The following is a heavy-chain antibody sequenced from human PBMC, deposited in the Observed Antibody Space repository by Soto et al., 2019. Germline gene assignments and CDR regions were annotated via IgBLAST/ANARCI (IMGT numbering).Heavy chain of an antibody. V-gene: IGHV4-39*01. D-gene: IGHD6-13*01. CDR1: GGSISSSSYY. CDR3: ARRGSSWYSPLDY. CDR2: IYYSGST. Sequence: QLQLQESGPGLVKPSETLSLTCTVSGGSISSSSYYWGWIRQPPGKGLEWIGSIYYSGSTYYNPCLKSRVTISVVTSKNQFSRKLSSVTAADTAVYYCARRGSSWYSPLDYWGQGTLVTVSS. J-gene: IGHJ4*02.